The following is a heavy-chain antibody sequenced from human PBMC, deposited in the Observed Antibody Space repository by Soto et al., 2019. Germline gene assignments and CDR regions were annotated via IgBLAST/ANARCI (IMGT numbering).Heavy chain of an antibody. Sequence: GGSLRLSCAASGFTFSSYALSWVRQTPGKGLQWVSVITGTGDSTYYADSVKGRFTISRDNSENTVYLQMNSLRADDTAVYYCARTLIYTSGWYHYWGQGTLVTVSS. J-gene: IGHJ4*02. CDR1: GFTFSSYA. V-gene: IGHV3-23*01. CDR3: ARTLIYTSGWYHY. D-gene: IGHD6-19*01. CDR2: ITGTGDST.